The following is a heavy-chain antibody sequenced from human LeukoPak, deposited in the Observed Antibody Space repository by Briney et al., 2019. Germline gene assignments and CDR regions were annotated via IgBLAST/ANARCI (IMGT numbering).Heavy chain of an antibody. Sequence: PGGSLRLSCAASGFTFSSYAMSWVRQAPGKGLEWVSAISGSGGSKYYADSVKGRFTISRDNSKNTLYLQMNSLRAEDTAVYYCAKSPPDFWSGYDNYFDYWGQGTLVTVSS. J-gene: IGHJ4*02. D-gene: IGHD3-3*01. V-gene: IGHV3-23*01. CDR3: AKSPPDFWSGYDNYFDY. CDR2: ISGSGGSK. CDR1: GFTFSSYA.